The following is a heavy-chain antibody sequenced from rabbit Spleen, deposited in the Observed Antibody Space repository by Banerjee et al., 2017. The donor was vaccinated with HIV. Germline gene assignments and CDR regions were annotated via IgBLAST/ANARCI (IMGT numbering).Heavy chain of an antibody. V-gene: IGHV1S40*01. CDR1: GFTINSNYY. D-gene: IGHD8-1*01. CDR3: ARAVGFPGTGYDYFNL. Sequence: QSLEESGGDLVKPGASLTLTCKASGFTINSNYYMCWVRQPPGKGLEWIACIYADDGGTYYASWAKGRFTISMTSSTTVDLKMTSLTTADTATYFCARAVGFPGTGYDYFNLWGPGTLVTVS. J-gene: IGHJ4*01. CDR2: IYADDGGT.